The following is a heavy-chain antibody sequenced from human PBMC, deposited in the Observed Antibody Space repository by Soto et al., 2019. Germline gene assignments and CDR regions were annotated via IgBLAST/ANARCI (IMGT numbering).Heavy chain of an antibody. Sequence: ASVKVSCKASGYTFTGYYMHWVRQAPGQGLEWMGWINPNSGGTNYAQKFQGWVTMTGDTSISTAYMELSGLRSDDTAVYYCARGGSSSDYYYYYGMDVWGQGTTVTVSS. CDR3: ARGGSSSDYYYYYGMDV. CDR2: INPNSGGT. D-gene: IGHD6-6*01. V-gene: IGHV1-2*04. CDR1: GYTFTGYY. J-gene: IGHJ6*02.